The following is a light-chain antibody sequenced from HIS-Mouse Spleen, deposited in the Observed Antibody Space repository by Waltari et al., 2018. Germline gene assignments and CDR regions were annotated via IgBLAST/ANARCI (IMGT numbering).Light chain of an antibody. V-gene: IGLV2-14*03. CDR2: DVS. CDR3: SSYTSSSFNVV. Sequence: QSALTQPASVSGSPGQSITISCTGTSSDVGGYNYVSWYQQHPGKAPKLMIYDVSNLPSGVSNLFSGSKSGNTASPTISGLQAEDEADYYCSSYTSSSFNVVFGGGTKLTVL. CDR1: SSDVGGYNY. J-gene: IGLJ2*01.